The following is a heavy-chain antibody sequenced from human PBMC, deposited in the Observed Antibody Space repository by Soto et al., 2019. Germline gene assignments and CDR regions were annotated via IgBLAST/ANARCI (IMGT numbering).Heavy chain of an antibody. Sequence: ASVKVSCKASGYTFTSYAMHWVRQAPGQGLEWMGWISAYNGNTKYAQKLQGRVTMTTDTSTSTAYMELRSLRSDDTAVYYCARRYGGNFDYWGRGTLVTVSS. CDR3: ARRYGGNFDY. J-gene: IGHJ4*02. V-gene: IGHV1-18*01. CDR1: GYTFTSYA. CDR2: ISAYNGNT. D-gene: IGHD1-26*01.